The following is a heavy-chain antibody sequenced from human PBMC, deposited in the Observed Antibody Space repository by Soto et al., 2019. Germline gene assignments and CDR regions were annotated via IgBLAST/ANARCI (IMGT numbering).Heavy chain of an antibody. CDR2: IYCDADK. CDR1: GFSLGTYGVG. CDR3: AHRGGGIVDWYFDL. J-gene: IGHJ2*01. D-gene: IGHD1-26*01. Sequence: QITLNESGPTLVKPTQTLTLTCTFSGFSLGTYGVGVGWIRKPPGKALEGLALIYCDADKRYSRSLKSRLTTTKDASKGQVCLTLTDTDPVDTATYYCAHRGGGIVDWYFDLWGRGTPVIVSS. V-gene: IGHV2-5*02.